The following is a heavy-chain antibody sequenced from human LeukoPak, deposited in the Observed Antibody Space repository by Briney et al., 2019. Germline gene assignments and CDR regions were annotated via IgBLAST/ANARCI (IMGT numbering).Heavy chain of an antibody. Sequence: PSETLSLTCTVSGSSISSYYWSWIRQPPGKGLEWIGYIYYSGSTNYNPSLKSRVTISVDTSKNQFSLKPSSVTAADTAVYYCARVAYSSSSRYFQHWGQGTLVTVSS. CDR2: IYYSGST. CDR3: ARVAYSSSSRYFQH. V-gene: IGHV4-59*01. D-gene: IGHD6-6*01. J-gene: IGHJ1*01. CDR1: GSSISSYY.